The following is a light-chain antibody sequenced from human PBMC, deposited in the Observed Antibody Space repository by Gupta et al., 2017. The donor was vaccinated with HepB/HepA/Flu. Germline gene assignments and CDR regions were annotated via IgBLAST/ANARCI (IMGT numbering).Light chain of an antibody. V-gene: IGLV8-61*01. Sequence: QTVVTQEPSFSVSPGGTATLTCGLSSDSVSTTYYPDWYQQTPGQAPRTLIYNTNIRSSGVPDRFSGSILGNKAALTITGAQADDEADYYCVLYMNTAVRVFGGGTKLTVL. CDR2: NTN. J-gene: IGLJ3*02. CDR1: SDSVSTTYY. CDR3: VLYMNTAVRV.